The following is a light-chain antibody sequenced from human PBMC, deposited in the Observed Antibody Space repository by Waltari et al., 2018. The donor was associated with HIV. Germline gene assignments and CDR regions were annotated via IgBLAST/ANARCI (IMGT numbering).Light chain of an antibody. V-gene: IGKV1-39*01. CDR2: AAS. CDR3: QQYDSDSWT. CDR1: QSIDTY. Sequence: DIQMTQSPSSLSASVGDRVTITCRASQSIDTYLNWYQQTPGKAPKLLIFAASNLQGGVPSRFSGSGSGTDFTLTISSLQPDDFATYYCQQYDSDSWTFGQGTRVEIK. J-gene: IGKJ1*01.